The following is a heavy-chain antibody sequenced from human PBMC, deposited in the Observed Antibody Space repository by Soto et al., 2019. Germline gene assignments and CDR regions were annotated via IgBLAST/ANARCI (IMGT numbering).Heavy chain of an antibody. CDR1: GRSMSGYN. J-gene: IGHJ3*02. V-gene: IGHV4-34*02. D-gene: IGHD3-10*01. CDR3: ARNGVGFGFDI. CDR2: IGPTGDT. Sequence: QVQQQQWGARLLKPSETLSLTCAEYGRSMSGYNWSWLRRSPVRGLEWIGEIGPTGDTNYGPSFMSRVTVSVDTSEYELSLRLTQVTAADTATYLCARNGVGFGFDIWGLGTMVSVSS.